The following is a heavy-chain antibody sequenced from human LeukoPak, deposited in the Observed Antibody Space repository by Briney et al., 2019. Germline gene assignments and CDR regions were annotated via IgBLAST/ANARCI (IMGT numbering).Heavy chain of an antibody. CDR3: APRGLYSYGSGSLGY. D-gene: IGHD3-10*01. J-gene: IGHJ4*02. CDR2: ISSSSSTI. CDR1: GFTFSSYS. V-gene: IGHV3-48*02. Sequence: GGSLRLSCAASGFTFSSYSMNWVRQAPGKGLEWVSYISSSSSTIYYADSVKGRFTISRDNAKNSLYLQMNSLRDEDTAVYYCAPRGLYSYGSGSLGYWGQGTLVTVSS.